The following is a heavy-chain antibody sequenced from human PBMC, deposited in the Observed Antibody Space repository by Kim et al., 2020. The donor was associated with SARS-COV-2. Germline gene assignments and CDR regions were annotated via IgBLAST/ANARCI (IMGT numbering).Heavy chain of an antibody. CDR1: GYTFTSYY. CDR2: INPSCGST. Sequence: ASVKVSCKASGYTFTSYYKHWVLQATGQGLEWMGIINPSCGSTSYAQKFQGRVTMTRDTSTSTVYMELSSLRSEDTAVYYCARGSYDSSGYYYCLLYWGQGTLVTVSS. CDR3: ARGSYDSSGYYYCLLY. J-gene: IGHJ4*02. D-gene: IGHD3-22*01. V-gene: IGHV1-46*01.